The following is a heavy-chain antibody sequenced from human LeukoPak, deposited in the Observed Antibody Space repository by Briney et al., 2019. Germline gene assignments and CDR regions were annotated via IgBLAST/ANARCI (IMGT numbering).Heavy chain of an antibody. CDR3: ARGGDYVWGSYRYSENIDY. J-gene: IGHJ4*02. Sequence: GGSLRLSCAASGFTFSYHWMTWVRQAPGKGLEWVANIKNDGAVKNYVDSVKGRFTISRDNAKNSLYLQMNSLRAEDTAVYYCARGGDYVWGSYRYSENIDYWGQGTLVTVSS. V-gene: IGHV3-7*01. CDR1: GFTFSYHW. D-gene: IGHD3-16*02. CDR2: IKNDGAVK.